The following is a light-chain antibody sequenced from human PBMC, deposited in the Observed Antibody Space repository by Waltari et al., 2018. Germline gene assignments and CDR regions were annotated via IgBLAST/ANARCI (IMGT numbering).Light chain of an antibody. J-gene: IGLJ3*02. CDR1: SGDIGCYKY. CDR2: AVD. Sequence: QSALTQPASVSGSPGQSITISCNGSSGDIGCYKYVSWYQQHPDKAPKLMIYAVDNRPSGVSHRFSGSKSGYTASLTIAGLQIEDEAVYYCSSYTSSVTWVFGGGTRLTVL. V-gene: IGLV2-14*03. CDR3: SSYTSSVTWV.